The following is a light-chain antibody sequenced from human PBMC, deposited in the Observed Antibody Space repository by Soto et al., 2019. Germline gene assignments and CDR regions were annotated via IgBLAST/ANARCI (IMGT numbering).Light chain of an antibody. CDR1: SSDVGSYKY. CDR2: DVS. CDR3: SSYTSSTIYV. V-gene: IGLV2-14*03. J-gene: IGLJ1*01. Sequence: QSALTQPASVSGSPGQSNTISCTGTSSDVGSYKYVSWYQQHPGKAPKLIIYDVSYRPSGVSYRFSGSKSGNTASLTISGLQAEDEADYYCSSYTSSTIYVFGTVTKLTVL.